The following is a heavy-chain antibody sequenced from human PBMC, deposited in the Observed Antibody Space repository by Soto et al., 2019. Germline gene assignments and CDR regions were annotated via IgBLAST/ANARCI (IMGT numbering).Heavy chain of an antibody. CDR3: AREVGTISYYYYGMDV. CDR1: GYTFTSYG. D-gene: IGHD5-12*01. CDR2: ISAYNGNT. J-gene: IGHJ6*02. Sequence: ASVKVSCKASGYTFTSYGISWVRQAPGQGLEWMGWISAYNGNTNYAQKLQGRVTMTTDTSTSTAYMELRSLRSDDTAVYYCAREVGTISYYYYGMDVWGQGTTVTVSS. V-gene: IGHV1-18*01.